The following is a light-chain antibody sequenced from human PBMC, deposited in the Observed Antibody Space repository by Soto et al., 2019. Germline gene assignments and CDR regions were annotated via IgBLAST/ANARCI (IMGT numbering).Light chain of an antibody. CDR3: SSYTSSSTLV. CDR2: DVS. Sequence: QSVLTQPASVSGSPGQSITISCTGTSSDVGRYNYVSWYQQHPGKAPKLMIYDVSNRPSGVFNRFSGSKSGNTASLTISGLQAEDEADYYCSSYTSSSTLVFGGGTKLTVL. CDR1: SSDVGRYNY. J-gene: IGLJ3*02. V-gene: IGLV2-14*01.